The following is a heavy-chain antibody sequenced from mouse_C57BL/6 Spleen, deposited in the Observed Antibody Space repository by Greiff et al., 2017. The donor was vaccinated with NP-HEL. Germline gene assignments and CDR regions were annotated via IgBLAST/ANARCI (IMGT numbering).Heavy chain of an antibody. CDR3: VRDYGSSYGYFDY. CDR2: IRSKSNNYAT. D-gene: IGHD1-1*01. V-gene: IGHV10-1*01. Sequence: GGGLVQPKGSLKLSCAASGFSFNTYAMNWVRQAPGKGLEWVARIRSKSNNYATYYADSVKDRFTISRDDSESMLYLQMNNLKTEDTAMYYCVRDYGSSYGYFDYWGKGTTLTVSS. CDR1: GFSFNTYA. J-gene: IGHJ2*01.